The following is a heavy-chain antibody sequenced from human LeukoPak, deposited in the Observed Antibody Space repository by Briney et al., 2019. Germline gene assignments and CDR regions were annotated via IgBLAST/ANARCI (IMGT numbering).Heavy chain of an antibody. CDR2: ISWDGGST. V-gene: IGHV3-43*01. Sequence: GGSLRLSCAASGFTFDDYTMHWVRQAPGKGLEWVSLISWDGGSTYYADSVKGRFTISRDNSKNSLYLQMNSLRTEDTALYYCVKDKSSGRSGYFDYWGQGTLVTVSS. CDR1: GFTFDDYT. D-gene: IGHD3-3*01. CDR3: VKDKSSGRSGYFDY. J-gene: IGHJ4*02.